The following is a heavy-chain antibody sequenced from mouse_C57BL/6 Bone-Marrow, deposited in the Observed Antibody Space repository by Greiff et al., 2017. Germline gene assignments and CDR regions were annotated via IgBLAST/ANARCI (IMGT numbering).Heavy chain of an antibody. Sequence: QVQLQQPGAELVKPGASVKLSCKASGYTFTSYWMQWVKQRPGQGLEWIGEIDPSDSYTNYNQKFKGKARLTVDTSSSTAYMQLSSLTSEDSAVYYCARWGSNYWFAYWGQGTLVTVSA. J-gene: IGHJ3*01. D-gene: IGHD2-5*01. CDR1: GYTFTSYW. V-gene: IGHV1-50*01. CDR2: IDPSDSYT. CDR3: ARWGSNYWFAY.